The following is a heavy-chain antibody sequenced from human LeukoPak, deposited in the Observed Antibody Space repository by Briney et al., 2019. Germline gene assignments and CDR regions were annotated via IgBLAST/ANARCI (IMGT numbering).Heavy chain of an antibody. CDR1: GYSFTSYW. CDR2: IYPGDSDT. J-gene: IGHJ4*02. V-gene: IGHV5-51*01. D-gene: IGHD1-1*01. CDR3: ARHETGPYFDY. Sequence: GESLKISCKGSGYSFTSYWIGWVRQMPGKGLECMGIIYPGDSDTRYSPSFQGQVTISADRSISTAYLQWSSLKASDAAMYYCARHETGPYFDYWGQGTLVTVSS.